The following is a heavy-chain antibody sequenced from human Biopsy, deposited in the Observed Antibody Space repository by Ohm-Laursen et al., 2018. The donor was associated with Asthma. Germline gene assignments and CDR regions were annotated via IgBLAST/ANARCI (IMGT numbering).Heavy chain of an antibody. CDR2: VSYDGGVA. J-gene: IGHJ4*02. V-gene: IGHV3-30*18. Sequence: SLRLSCAASGFVFRSHAMHWVRQAPGKGLEWVAVVSYDGGVAHYADSMKGRFTTSRDNAKSMLYLQMNRLRTDDTAVYYCAKRRGYSDLTDFDHWGQETLVTVSS. D-gene: IGHD3-3*01. CDR1: GFVFRSHA. CDR3: AKRRGYSDLTDFDH.